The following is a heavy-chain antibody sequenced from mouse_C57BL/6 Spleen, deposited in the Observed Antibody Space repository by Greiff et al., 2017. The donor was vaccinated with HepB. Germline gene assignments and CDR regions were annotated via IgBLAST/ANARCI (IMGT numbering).Heavy chain of an antibody. Sequence: EVKVVESGGGLVQPGGSLKLSCAASGFTFSDYGMAWVRQAPRKGPEWVAFISNLAYSIYYADTVTGRFTISRENAKNTLYLEMSSLRSEDTAMYYCARHWSQLGFWYFDVWGTGTTVTVSS. CDR3: ARHWSQLGFWYFDV. V-gene: IGHV5-15*01. CDR1: GFTFSDYG. J-gene: IGHJ1*03. CDR2: ISNLAYSI. D-gene: IGHD4-1*02.